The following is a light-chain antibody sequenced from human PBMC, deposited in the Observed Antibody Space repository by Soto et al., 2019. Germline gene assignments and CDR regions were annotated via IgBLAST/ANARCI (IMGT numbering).Light chain of an antibody. CDR1: QSVSSN. CDR3: HQYNNWPPWT. Sequence: EIVMTQSPATLSVSPGEIATLSCRASQSVSSNLAWYQQKPGQAPRLRIYGASTRATGIPTRFSGSGSRTDFTLSISSLQSEDFAVYDCHQYNNWPPWTFGHGTKVEIK. CDR2: GAS. V-gene: IGKV3-15*01. J-gene: IGKJ1*01.